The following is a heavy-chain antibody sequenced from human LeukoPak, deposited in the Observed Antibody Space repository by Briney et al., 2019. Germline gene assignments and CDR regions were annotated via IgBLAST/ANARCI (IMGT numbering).Heavy chain of an antibody. D-gene: IGHD6-13*01. V-gene: IGHV6-1*01. CDR2: TYYRSKWYN. J-gene: IGHJ6*03. Sequence: SQTLSLTCAISGDSVSSNSAAWNWIRQSPSRGLEWLGRTYYRSKWYNDYAVSVKSRITIKPDTSKNQFSLQLNSVTPEDTAVYYCARVRIAAVQVGYYYYMDVWGKGTTVTVSS. CDR1: GDSVSSNSAA. CDR3: ARVRIAAVQVGYYYYMDV.